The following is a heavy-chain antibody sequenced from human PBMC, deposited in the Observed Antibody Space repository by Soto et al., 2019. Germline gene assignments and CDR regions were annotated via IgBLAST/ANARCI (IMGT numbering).Heavy chain of an antibody. CDR1: GFLLSEST. D-gene: IGHD2-15*01. CDR3: VKQAHGLDGVAFDY. Sequence: HPGGSLRLSCSVSGFLLSESTIYWVRQVPGQGLEAISAVSTRGRSTYYADSVKDRFTISRDNSKNTLFLQMGSLRREDMAIYYCVKQAHGLDGVAFDYWGQGTQVTVSS. J-gene: IGHJ4*02. CDR2: VSTRGRST. V-gene: IGHV3-64D*06.